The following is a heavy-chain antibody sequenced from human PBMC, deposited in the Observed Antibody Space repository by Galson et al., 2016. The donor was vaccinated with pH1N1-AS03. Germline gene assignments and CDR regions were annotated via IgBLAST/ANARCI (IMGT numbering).Heavy chain of an antibody. Sequence: SLRLSCAASGLTFTSYAMHWVRQAPGRGLEWVGFTSPDGSITNYAETVGGRFTITRDASTNTMYLQMSSLEVEDTAVYYCARGVVVGLGFDIWGQGTMVTVSS. CDR3: ARGVVVGLGFDI. CDR1: GLTFTSYA. CDR2: TSPDGSIT. D-gene: IGHD3-3*01. V-gene: IGHV3-30*04. J-gene: IGHJ3*02.